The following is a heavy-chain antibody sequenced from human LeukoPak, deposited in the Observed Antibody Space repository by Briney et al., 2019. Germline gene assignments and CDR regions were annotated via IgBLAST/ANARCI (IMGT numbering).Heavy chain of an antibody. Sequence: SETLSLTCTVSGGSISTSRYYWGWIRQPPGKGLEWIGSIYYTGSTYYNPSLKSRVAISVDTSKHQFSLRLSSVTAADTAVYYCARASEEGSWSDYYYYYMDVWGKGTTVTISS. CDR3: ARASEEGSWSDYYYYYMDV. CDR2: IYYTGST. V-gene: IGHV4-39*01. J-gene: IGHJ6*03. CDR1: GGSISTSRYY. D-gene: IGHD6-13*01.